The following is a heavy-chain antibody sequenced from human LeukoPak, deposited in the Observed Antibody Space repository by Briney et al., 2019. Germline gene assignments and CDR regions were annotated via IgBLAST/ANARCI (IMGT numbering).Heavy chain of an antibody. J-gene: IGHJ4*02. CDR3: ARTSNYRSPYFDY. D-gene: IGHD1-1*01. V-gene: IGHV4-61*08. CDR1: GGSISSGDYY. CDR2: VYYSGST. Sequence: SETLSLTCTVSGGSISSGDYYWSWIRQPPGKGLEWIGYVYYSGSTNYSPSLNSRVTISIDTSKNKFSLKLTFVTAADTAVYYCARTSNYRSPYFDYWGQGALVTVSS.